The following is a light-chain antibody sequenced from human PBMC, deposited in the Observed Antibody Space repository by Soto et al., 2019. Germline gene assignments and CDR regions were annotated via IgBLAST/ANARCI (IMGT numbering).Light chain of an antibody. CDR3: AAWDDSLRAVV. CDR1: RSNIGTYA. V-gene: IGLV1-44*01. Sequence: QSALTQSPSASGTPGQRVTISCSGSRSNIGTYAVNWYQQLPGAAPTLLIFRNHQRPSGVPDRSSGSKSGTSASLAISGPQSEDEADYYCAAWDDSLRAVVFGGGTKLTVL. J-gene: IGLJ2*01. CDR2: RNH.